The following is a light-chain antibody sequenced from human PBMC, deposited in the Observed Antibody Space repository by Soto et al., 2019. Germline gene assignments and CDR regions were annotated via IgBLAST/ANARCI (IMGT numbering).Light chain of an antibody. CDR3: QQFKSYPLT. Sequence: DIQLTQSPSFLSASVGDRVTITCRASQVISSYLAWHQQKPGKAPKLLIYTASTLQSGVPSRFSGSGSGTEFTLTISSLQPEDFATYYCQQFKSYPLTFGGGTKVDIK. CDR2: TAS. V-gene: IGKV1-9*01. CDR1: QVISSY. J-gene: IGKJ4*01.